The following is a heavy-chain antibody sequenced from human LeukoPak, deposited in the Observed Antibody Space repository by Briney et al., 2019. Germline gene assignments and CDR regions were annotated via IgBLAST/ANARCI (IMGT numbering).Heavy chain of an antibody. CDR1: GYTFTSYY. CDR3: ARAGKTAMVMTPFDY. CDR2: INPSGGST. D-gene: IGHD5-18*01. V-gene: IGHV1-46*01. J-gene: IGHJ4*02. Sequence: ASVKVSCKASGYTFTSYYMHWVRQAPGQGLEWMGIINPSGGSTSYAQKFQGRVTMTRDTSTSTVYMELSSLRSEDTAVYYCARAGKTAMVMTPFDYWGQGTLVTVSS.